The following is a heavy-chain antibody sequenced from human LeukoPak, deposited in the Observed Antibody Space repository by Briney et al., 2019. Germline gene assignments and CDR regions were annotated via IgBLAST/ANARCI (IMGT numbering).Heavy chain of an antibody. V-gene: IGHV1-46*01. J-gene: IGHJ5*02. Sequence: ASVKVSCKASGGTFSSYAISWVRQAPGQGLEWMGIINPSGGSTSYAQKFQGRVTMTRDMSTSTVYMELSSLRSEDTAVYYCARGEAVDADRGWFDPWGQGTLVTVSS. CDR3: ARGEAVDADRGWFDP. CDR2: INPSGGST. D-gene: IGHD3-16*01. CDR1: GGTFSSYA.